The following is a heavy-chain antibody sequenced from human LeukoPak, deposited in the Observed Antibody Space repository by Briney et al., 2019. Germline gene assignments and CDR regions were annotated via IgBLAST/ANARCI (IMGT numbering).Heavy chain of an antibody. V-gene: IGHV3-53*01. Sequence: GGSLRLSCAASGFTFSSYIMNWVRQAPGKGLEWVAVIYIGGGTYYAASVKGRFTISRDTSKNTLFLQMNSLRADDTAMYYCARGQGAWGQGTLVTVSS. CDR3: ARGQGA. J-gene: IGHJ5*02. CDR1: GFTFSSYI. CDR2: IYIGGGT.